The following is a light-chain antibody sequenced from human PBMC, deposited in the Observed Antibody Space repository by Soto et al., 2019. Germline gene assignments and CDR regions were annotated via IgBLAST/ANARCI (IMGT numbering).Light chain of an antibody. J-gene: IGLJ3*02. CDR3: QSYDSSLSGWV. CDR2: GNS. CDR1: SSNIGAGYD. V-gene: IGLV1-40*01. Sequence: QSVLTQPPSVCGAPGQRVTISCTGRSSNIGAGYDVHWYQQLPGTAPKLLIYGNSNRPSGVPDRFSGSKSGTSASLAITGLQAEDEADYYCQSYDSSLSGWVFGGGTKLTVL.